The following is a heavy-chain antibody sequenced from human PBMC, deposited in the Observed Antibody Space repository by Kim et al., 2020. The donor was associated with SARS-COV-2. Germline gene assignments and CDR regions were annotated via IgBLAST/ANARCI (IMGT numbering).Heavy chain of an antibody. J-gene: IGHJ6*02. V-gene: IGHV3-43*02. D-gene: IGHD1-26*01. CDR3: AKDQSFGMVATHIYGMDV. CDR2: ISGDGGST. Sequence: GGSLRLSCAASGFTFDDYAMHWVRQAPGKGLEWVSLISGDGGSTYYADSVKGRFTISRDNSKNSLYLQMNSLRTEDTALYYCAKDQSFGMVATHIYGMDVWGQGTTVTVSS. CDR1: GFTFDDYA.